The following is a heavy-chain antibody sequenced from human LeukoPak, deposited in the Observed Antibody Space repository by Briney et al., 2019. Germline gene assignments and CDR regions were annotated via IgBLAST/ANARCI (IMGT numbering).Heavy chain of an antibody. V-gene: IGHV3-23*01. CDR2: LSGSGGGT. D-gene: IGHD1-26*01. CDR1: GFTFSSYA. J-gene: IGHJ4*02. Sequence: GSLRLSCEASGFTFSSYAMTWVRQAPGKGLEWVSSLSGSGGGTWYAGSVKGRFTISRDNSKNTLYLQMNSLGAEDTAVYYCARVGGGAVDYWGQGTLVTVSS. CDR3: ARVGGGAVDY.